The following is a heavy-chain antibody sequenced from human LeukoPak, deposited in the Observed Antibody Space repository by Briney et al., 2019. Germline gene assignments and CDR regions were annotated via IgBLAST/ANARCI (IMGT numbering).Heavy chain of an antibody. Sequence: ASVKVSCKASGYTFTDYYIHWVRQAPGQGLEWMGWMNPNSGNTGYAQKFQGRVTMTRNTSISTAYMELSSLRSEDTAVYYCARASPESSRRNYYYYYMDVWGKGTTVTISS. J-gene: IGHJ6*03. CDR3: ARASPESSRRNYYYYYMDV. CDR2: MNPNSGNT. CDR1: GYTFTDYY. D-gene: IGHD6-13*01. V-gene: IGHV1-8*02.